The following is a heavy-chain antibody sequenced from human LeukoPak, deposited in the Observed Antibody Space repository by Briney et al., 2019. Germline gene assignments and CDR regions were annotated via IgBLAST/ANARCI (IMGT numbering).Heavy chain of an antibody. Sequence: GASVKVSCKASGYTFSSYYIQWVRQAPGQGLECVGRINPGGLNSNYAQKFQGRITMTRDTSTSTVYMELSRLRSEDTAVYYCAREGSLSSIGAIGHWGQGTLVTVSS. CDR1: GYTFSSYY. J-gene: IGHJ4*02. CDR3: AREGSLSSIGAIGH. D-gene: IGHD3-10*01. V-gene: IGHV1-46*01. CDR2: INPGGLNS.